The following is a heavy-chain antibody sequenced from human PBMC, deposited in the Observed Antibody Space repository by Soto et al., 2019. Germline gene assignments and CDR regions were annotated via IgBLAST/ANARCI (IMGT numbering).Heavy chain of an antibody. CDR2: ISPSSPYT. V-gene: IGHV3-21*03. CDR3: ARRPENFWSGYTEAFDF. D-gene: IGHD3-3*01. Sequence: AACLTLCCAASGIDFTTFSMRWVLQAPGKRLEWVSFISPSSPYTSYADSVKGRFIISGDNAENSVYLQMKSLRAEDTGVYYCARRPENFWSGYTEAFDFWGPGTMVTVSS. J-gene: IGHJ4*02. CDR1: GIDFTTFS.